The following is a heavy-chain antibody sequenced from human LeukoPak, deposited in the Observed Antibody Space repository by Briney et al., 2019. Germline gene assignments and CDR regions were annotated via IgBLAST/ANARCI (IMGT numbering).Heavy chain of an antibody. Sequence: SVKVSCKASGFTFTSSAMQWVRQARGRRLEWIGWIVVGSGNTNYAQKFQERVTITRDMSTSTAYMELSSLRSEDTAVYYCAAADNYYDSSGYPLYAFDIWGQGTMVTVSS. V-gene: IGHV1-58*02. CDR1: GFTFTSSA. CDR3: AAADNYYDSSGYPLYAFDI. J-gene: IGHJ3*02. CDR2: IVVGSGNT. D-gene: IGHD3-22*01.